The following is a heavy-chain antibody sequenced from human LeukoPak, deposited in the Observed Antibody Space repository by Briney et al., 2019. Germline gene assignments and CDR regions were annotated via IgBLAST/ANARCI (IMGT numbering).Heavy chain of an antibody. Sequence: PGESLKISCKGSGYSFTSYWIGWVRQMPGKGLEWMGIIYPGDSDTRYSPSFQGQVTISADKSISTAYLQWSSLKASDTAMYYCARAGSTDTMIRAFDIWGQGTMVTVSS. V-gene: IGHV5-51*01. J-gene: IGHJ3*02. CDR1: GYSFTSYW. CDR2: IYPGDSDT. CDR3: ARAGSTDTMIRAFDI. D-gene: IGHD3-22*01.